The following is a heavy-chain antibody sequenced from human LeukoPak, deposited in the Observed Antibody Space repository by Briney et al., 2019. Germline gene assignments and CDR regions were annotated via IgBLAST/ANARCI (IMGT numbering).Heavy chain of an antibody. J-gene: IGHJ3*02. V-gene: IGHV3-11*04. CDR1: GFTFSDYY. Sequence: PGGSLRLSCAASGFTFSDYYMSWIRQAPGKGLEWVSYISSSGSTIYYADSVKGRFTISRDNAKNSLYLQMNSLRAEDTAVYYCAVAAAGHRGRKSDAFDIWGQGTMVTVSS. CDR3: AVAAAGHRGRKSDAFDI. D-gene: IGHD6-13*01. CDR2: ISSSGSTI.